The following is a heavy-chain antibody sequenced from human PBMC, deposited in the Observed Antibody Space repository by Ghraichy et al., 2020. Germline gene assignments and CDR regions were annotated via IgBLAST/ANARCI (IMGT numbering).Heavy chain of an antibody. CDR2: IYYSGST. D-gene: IGHD6-19*01. J-gene: IGHJ4*02. Sequence: SETLSLTCTVSGGSISSSSYYWGWIRQPPGKGLEWIGSIYYSGSTYYNPSLKSRVTISVDTSKNQFSLKLSSVTAADTAVYYCARHVMIPVAAPVPYFDYWGQGTLVTVSS. CDR3: ARHVMIPVAAPVPYFDY. V-gene: IGHV4-39*01. CDR1: GGSISSSSYY.